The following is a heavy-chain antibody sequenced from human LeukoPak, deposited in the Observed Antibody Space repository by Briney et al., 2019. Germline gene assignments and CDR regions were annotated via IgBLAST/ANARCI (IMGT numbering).Heavy chain of an antibody. CDR3: AXEAYYYGSGNLRYDY. Sequence: SETLSLTCTVSGGSISSYYWSWIRQPAGKGLEWIGRIYTSGSTNYNPSLKSRVTMSVDTSKNQFSLKLSSVTAADTAVYYFAXEAYYYGSGNLRYDYWGQGTLVTVSS. J-gene: IGHJ4*02. CDR1: GGSISSYY. V-gene: IGHV4-4*07. CDR2: IYTSGST. D-gene: IGHD3-10*01.